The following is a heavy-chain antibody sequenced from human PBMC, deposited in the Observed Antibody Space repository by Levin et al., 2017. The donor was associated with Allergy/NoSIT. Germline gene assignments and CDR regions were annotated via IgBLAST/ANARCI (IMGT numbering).Heavy chain of an antibody. D-gene: IGHD6-6*01. CDR2: IYPGDSDT. J-gene: IGHJ3*02. V-gene: IGHV5-51*01. Sequence: KVSCKGSGYSFTSYWIGWVRQMPGKGLEWMGIIYPGDSDTRYSPSFQGQVTISADKSISTAYLQWSSLKASDTAMYYCASPFVYSSSSLAFDIWGQGTMVTVSS. CDR1: GYSFTSYW. CDR3: ASPFVYSSSSLAFDI.